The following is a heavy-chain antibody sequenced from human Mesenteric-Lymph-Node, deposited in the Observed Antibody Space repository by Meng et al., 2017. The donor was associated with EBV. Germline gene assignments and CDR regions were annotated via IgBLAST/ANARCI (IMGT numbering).Heavy chain of an antibody. J-gene: IGHJ4*02. CDR2: ISAQNGNT. CDR3: ARWYSSTWYGGTDY. CDR1: DYSFIRNG. Sequence: QVKLLQSGDEVKKTGASVKVSCKASDYSFIRNGISWVRQAPGQGLEWMGWISAQNGNTNYAQKFEGRVTMTTDTSTSTTFMELRNLRPDDTAVYYCARWYSSTWYGGTDYWGQGSLVTVSS. V-gene: IGHV1-18*01. D-gene: IGHD6-13*01.